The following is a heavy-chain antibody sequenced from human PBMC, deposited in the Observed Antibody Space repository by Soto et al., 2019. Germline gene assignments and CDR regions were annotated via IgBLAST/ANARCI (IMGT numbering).Heavy chain of an antibody. CDR3: ATLPSYYDSSGYPSY. CDR2: FDPEDGET. CDR1: GYSLTELS. D-gene: IGHD3-22*01. J-gene: IGHJ4*02. Sequence: ASVKVSCKVSGYSLTELSVHWVRQAPGKGLEWMGGFDPEDGETIYAQKFQGRVTMTEDTSTDTAYMELSSLRSEDTAVYYCATLPSYYDSSGYPSYWGQGTLVTVSS. V-gene: IGHV1-24*01.